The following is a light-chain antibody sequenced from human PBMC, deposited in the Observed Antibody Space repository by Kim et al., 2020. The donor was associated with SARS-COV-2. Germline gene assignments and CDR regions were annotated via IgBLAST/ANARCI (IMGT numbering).Light chain of an antibody. Sequence: VTVSPGHTATISCSGDKLRDKWTSWYRQRPGQSPVLVIYQDTKRPSRIPERFSGSASGTTATLTISGAQTVDEGVYCCQAWDRSPIFGGGSKLTVL. V-gene: IGLV3-1*01. CDR3: QAWDRSPI. J-gene: IGLJ2*01. CDR2: QDT. CDR1: KLRDKW.